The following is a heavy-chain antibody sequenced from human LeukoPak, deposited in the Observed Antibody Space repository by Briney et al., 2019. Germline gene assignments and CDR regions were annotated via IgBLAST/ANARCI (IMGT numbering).Heavy chain of an antibody. CDR2: INHSGST. Sequence: SETLSLTCAVYGGSLSGYYWSWIRQPPGKGLEWIGEINHSGSTNYNPSLKSRVTISVDTSKNQFSLKLSSVTAADTAVYYCARGEEFQFSIVVVPAARPRVFDYWGQGTLVTVSS. CDR3: ARGEEFQFSIVVVPAARPRVFDY. V-gene: IGHV4-34*01. J-gene: IGHJ4*02. D-gene: IGHD2-2*01. CDR1: GGSLSGYY.